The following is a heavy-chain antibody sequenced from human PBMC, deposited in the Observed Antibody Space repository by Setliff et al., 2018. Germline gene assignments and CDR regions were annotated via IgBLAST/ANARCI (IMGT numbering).Heavy chain of an antibody. Sequence: SETLSLTCTVSGGSITTSSYSWGWIRQPPGQGLEWIASIHYSGYTHYKPSLQSRATISVDTSKSQFSLNLSNVTAADTAVYYCASGLGFDYWGPGSLVTVSS. V-gene: IGHV4-39*07. D-gene: IGHD7-27*01. CDR3: ASGLGFDY. J-gene: IGHJ4*01. CDR1: GGSITTSSYS. CDR2: IHYSGYT.